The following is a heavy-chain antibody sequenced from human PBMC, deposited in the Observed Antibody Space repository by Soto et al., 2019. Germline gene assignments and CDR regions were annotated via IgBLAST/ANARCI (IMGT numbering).Heavy chain of an antibody. CDR1: GRTFSSYA. D-gene: IGHD1-20*01. V-gene: IGHV1-69*13. J-gene: IGHJ4*02. CDR2: IIPIFGTA. CDR3: ARDLSGITGTNGDDY. Sequence: GASVKVSCEASGRTFSSYAITWVRQAPGQGLEWMGGIIPIFGTANYAQKFQGRVTITADESTSTAYMELSSLRSEDTAVYYCARDLSGITGTNGDDYWGQGTLVTVSS.